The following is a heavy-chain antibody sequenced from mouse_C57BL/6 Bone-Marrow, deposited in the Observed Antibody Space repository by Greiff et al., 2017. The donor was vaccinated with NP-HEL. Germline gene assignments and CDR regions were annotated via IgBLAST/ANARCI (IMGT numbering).Heavy chain of an antibody. D-gene: IGHD4-1*01. V-gene: IGHV1-82*01. CDR3: ASKPTNWAWFAY. CDR2: IYPGDGDT. CDR1: GYAFSSSW. J-gene: IGHJ3*01. Sequence: QVQLQQSGPELVKPGASVKISCKASGYAFSSSWMNWVKQRPGKGLEWIGRIYPGDGDTNYNGKFKGKATLTADKSSSTAYMQLSSLTSEDSAVYFCASKPTNWAWFAYWGQGTLVTVAA.